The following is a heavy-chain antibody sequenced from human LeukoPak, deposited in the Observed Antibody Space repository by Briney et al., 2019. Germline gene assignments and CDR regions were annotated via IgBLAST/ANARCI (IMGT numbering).Heavy chain of an antibody. Sequence: PGESLKISCKASGYSFDTYWIAWVRQQPGRGLEWLGIIYPRDSETKYSPTFQGQVTISVDTSVTTAYLQWSSLVASDTGIYYCARIEGDFDYCIDIWGRGTTVTVSS. V-gene: IGHV5-51*01. D-gene: IGHD2-21*02. CDR2: IYPRDSET. J-gene: IGHJ6*03. CDR3: ARIEGDFDYCIDI. CDR1: GYSFDTYW.